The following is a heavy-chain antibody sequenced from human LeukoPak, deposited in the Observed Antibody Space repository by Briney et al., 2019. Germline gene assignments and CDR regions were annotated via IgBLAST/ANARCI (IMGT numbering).Heavy chain of an antibody. J-gene: IGHJ3*02. CDR3: ARIRDGYNDAYDI. CDR2: INPSDGST. V-gene: IGHV1-46*01. D-gene: IGHD5-24*01. Sequence: ASVKVSCKASGYTFTSYYIHLVRQAPGQGFEWMAKINPSDGSTTNSQKFQGRVTMTRDTSTSTVYMELSGLRSEDTALYYCARIRDGYNDAYDIWGQGTMVTVSS. CDR1: GYTFTSYY.